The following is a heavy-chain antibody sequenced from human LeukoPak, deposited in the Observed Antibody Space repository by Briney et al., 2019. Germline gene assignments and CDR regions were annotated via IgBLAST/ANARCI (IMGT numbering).Heavy chain of an antibody. J-gene: IGHJ5*01. CDR3: ARERGDYDSDNWFDS. V-gene: IGHV4-59*01. CDR2: IYYGGGT. CDR1: GASIGSYF. D-gene: IGHD4-17*01. Sequence: SETLSLTCTVSGASIGSYFWSWIRQPSGKGLEWIGYIYYGGGTNYNPSFESRITISADTSKNRISLNLTSVTASDTAIYYCARERGDYDSDNWFDSWGQGTLVTVSS.